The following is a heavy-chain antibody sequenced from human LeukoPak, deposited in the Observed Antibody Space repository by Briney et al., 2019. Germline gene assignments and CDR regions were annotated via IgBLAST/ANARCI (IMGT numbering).Heavy chain of an antibody. V-gene: IGHV3-21*01. D-gene: IGHD3-22*01. J-gene: IGHJ4*02. CDR2: ISSSSSYI. Sequence: GGSLRLSCAASGFTFSSYSMNWVRQAPGKGLEWVSSISSSSSYIYYADSVKGRFTISRDNAKNSLYLQMNSLRAEDTAVYYCARGPLDYYDSSGYYYTDYWGQGTLVTVSS. CDR1: GFTFSSYS. CDR3: ARGPLDYYDSSGYYYTDY.